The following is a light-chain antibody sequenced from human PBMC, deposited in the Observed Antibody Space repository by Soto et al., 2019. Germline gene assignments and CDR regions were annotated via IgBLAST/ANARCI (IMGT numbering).Light chain of an antibody. CDR2: EFT. V-gene: IGLV2-14*01. CDR3: SSYTTNTTLV. CDR1: TTDVANTNY. J-gene: IGLJ1*01. Sequence: QSVLAQPTYVSGSSGKSVTISCSGPTTDVANTNYGSWFQQHPGKPPKLMIYEFTNRPSGVSNRFSGSKAGITASLTISGLQAEDEADYYCSSYTTNTTLVFGTGTKSPS.